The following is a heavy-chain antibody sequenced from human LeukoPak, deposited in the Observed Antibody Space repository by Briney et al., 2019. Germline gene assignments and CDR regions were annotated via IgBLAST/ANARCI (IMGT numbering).Heavy chain of an antibody. J-gene: IGHJ4*02. CDR3: ARDRIAAAVLDF. Sequence: ASVKVSCKASGYNFITYGFSWVRQAPGQGLEWMGWINPYHGKTKYAQKLQGRVTMTTDTSTNTAHVELRSLTSDDTAVYFCARDRIAAAVLDFWGQGTLVTVSS. D-gene: IGHD6-13*01. CDR1: GYNFITYG. V-gene: IGHV1-18*01. CDR2: INPYHGKT.